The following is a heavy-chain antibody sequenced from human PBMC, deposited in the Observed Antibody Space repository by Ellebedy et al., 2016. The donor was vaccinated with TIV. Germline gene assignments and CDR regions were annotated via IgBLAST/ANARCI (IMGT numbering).Heavy chain of an antibody. CDR3: AKDGRGTRYDILTAYSRFDF. Sequence: AASVKVSCKASGYTFSGYYIHWVRQAPGQGLEWMGWINPNSGGTNIARKFQGRVTVSTDTSINTVYMELSRLRSDDTAVYYCAKDGRGTRYDILTAYSRFDFWGQGTLVTVSS. CDR1: GYTFSGYY. J-gene: IGHJ4*02. V-gene: IGHV1-2*02. CDR2: INPNSGGT. D-gene: IGHD3-9*01.